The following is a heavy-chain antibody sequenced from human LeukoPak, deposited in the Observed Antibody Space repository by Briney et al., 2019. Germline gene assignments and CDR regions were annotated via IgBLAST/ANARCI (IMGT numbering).Heavy chain of an antibody. CDR3: ARDRSRYFDY. D-gene: IGHD3-16*02. CDR2: ISPKNGGT. Sequence: ASVKVSCKASGYTFTGYYMHWVRQAPGQGLEWMGWISPKNGGTDYAQKFQGRVTMTRGTSISTVYMDPSRLKSDDTAVYYCARDRSRYFDYWGQGTLVTVSS. V-gene: IGHV1-2*02. CDR1: GYTFTGYY. J-gene: IGHJ4*02.